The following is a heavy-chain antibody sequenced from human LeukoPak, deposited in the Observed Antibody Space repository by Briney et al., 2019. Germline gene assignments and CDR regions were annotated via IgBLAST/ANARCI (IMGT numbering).Heavy chain of an antibody. D-gene: IGHD2-15*01. CDR1: GLTFSNAG. J-gene: IGHJ4*02. Sequence: GGSLRLSCVASGLTFSNAGMTWVRQAPGKGLEWIGRMKSKIDGETVDYGAPVKGRFTTSKDYSQDTVYVPMDRLKAEDTGLYFCSTNSLGYCNSLDCLIDYWGQGALVAVSS. CDR2: MKSKIDGETV. V-gene: IGHV3-15*01. CDR3: STNSLGYCNSLDCLIDY.